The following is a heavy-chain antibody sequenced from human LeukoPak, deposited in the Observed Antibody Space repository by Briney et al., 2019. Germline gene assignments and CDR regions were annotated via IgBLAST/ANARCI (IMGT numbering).Heavy chain of an antibody. Sequence: ASVKVSCKASGGTFSSYAISWVRQAPGQGLEWMGGIIPIFGTANYAQKFQGRVTITADESTSTAYMELSSLRSEDTAVYYCARESPLDYYFDYWGQGTLVTVSS. CDR2: IIPIFGTA. CDR3: ARESPLDYYFDY. J-gene: IGHJ4*02. CDR1: GGTFSSYA. V-gene: IGHV1-69*13.